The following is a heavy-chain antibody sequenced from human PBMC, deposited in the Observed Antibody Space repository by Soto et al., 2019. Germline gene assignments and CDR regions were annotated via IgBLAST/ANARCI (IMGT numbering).Heavy chain of an antibody. CDR1: GYSFAVYW. J-gene: IGHJ4*02. CDR3: ARQIYDSDTGPNFQYYFDS. D-gene: IGHD3-22*01. Sequence: GESLKISCKGSGYSFAVYWITWVRQKPGKGLEWMGRIDPSDSRTYYSPSFRGHVTISVTKSITTVFLQWSSLRASDTAMYYCARQIYDSDTGPNFQYYFDSWGQGTPVTVSS. CDR2: IDPSDSRT. V-gene: IGHV5-10-1*01.